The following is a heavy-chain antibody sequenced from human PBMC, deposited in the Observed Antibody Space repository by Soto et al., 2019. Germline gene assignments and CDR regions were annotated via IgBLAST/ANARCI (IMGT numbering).Heavy chain of an antibody. Sequence: GASVKVSCKASGYTFTSYGIHWVRQAPGQRLEWMGWINAANGDTKYSPKFQGRVTITRDTSASTAYMELSSLRSEDTAVYYCARSPYDFLYAFDIWGQGTMVTVSS. CDR1: GYTFTSYG. J-gene: IGHJ3*02. CDR3: ARSPYDFLYAFDI. D-gene: IGHD3-3*01. V-gene: IGHV1-3*01. CDR2: INAANGDT.